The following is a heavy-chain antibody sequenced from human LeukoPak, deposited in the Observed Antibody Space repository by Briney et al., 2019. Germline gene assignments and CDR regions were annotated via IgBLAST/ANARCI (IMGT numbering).Heavy chain of an antibody. D-gene: IGHD2-21*02. CDR1: GFTVGSNY. Sequence: GGSLRLSCAASGFTVGSNYMSWVRQAPGKGLEWVSVIYSGGSTYYADSVKGRFTISRDNSKNTLYLQMKSLRAEDTAVYYCARTDETAPAEDFQHWGQGTLVTVSS. CDR2: IYSGGST. CDR3: ARTDETAPAEDFQH. V-gene: IGHV3-53*01. J-gene: IGHJ1*01.